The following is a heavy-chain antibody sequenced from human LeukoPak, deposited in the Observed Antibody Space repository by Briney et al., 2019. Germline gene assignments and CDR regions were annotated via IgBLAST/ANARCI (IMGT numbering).Heavy chain of an antibody. D-gene: IGHD3-9*01. V-gene: IGHV4-61*01. CDR1: GGSISSSSYY. Sequence: PSETLSLTCTVSGGSISSSSYYWSWIRQPPGKGLEWIGYIYYSGSTNYNPSLKSRVTISVDTSKNQFSLKLSSVTAADTAVYYCARSNFYDILTGPTDGLDAFDIWGQGTMVTVSS. J-gene: IGHJ3*02. CDR2: IYYSGST. CDR3: ARSNFYDILTGPTDGLDAFDI.